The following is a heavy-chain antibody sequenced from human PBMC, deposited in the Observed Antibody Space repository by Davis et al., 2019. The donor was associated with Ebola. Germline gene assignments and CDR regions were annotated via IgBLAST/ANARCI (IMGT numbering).Heavy chain of an antibody. D-gene: IGHD1-26*01. CDR2: INHSGST. CDR1: GGSFSGYY. J-gene: IGHJ6*02. Sequence: SETLSLTCAVYGGSFSGYYWSWIRQPPGKGLEWIGEINHSGSTNYNPSLKSRVTISVDTSKNQFSLKLSSVTAADTAVYYCARDGVTHSGSYTLYYYYGMDVWGQGTTVTVSS. CDR3: ARDGVTHSGSYTLYYYYGMDV. V-gene: IGHV4-34*01.